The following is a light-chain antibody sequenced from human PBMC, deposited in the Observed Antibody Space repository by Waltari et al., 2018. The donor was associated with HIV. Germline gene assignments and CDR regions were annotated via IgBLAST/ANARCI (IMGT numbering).Light chain of an antibody. CDR2: EVS. CDR3: SSYTTITGV. CDR1: NSDVGGYHS. Sequence: QSALTPPASVSGSPGQSITISCTGTNSDVGGYHSFSWYHHHPGKAPKLMNYEVSSRPSGVSNRFSGSKSGNTASLTISGLQAEDEADYYCSSYTTITGVFGTGTKVTVL. V-gene: IGLV2-14*01. J-gene: IGLJ1*01.